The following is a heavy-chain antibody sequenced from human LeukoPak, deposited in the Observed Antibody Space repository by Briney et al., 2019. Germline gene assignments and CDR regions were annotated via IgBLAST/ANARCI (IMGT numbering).Heavy chain of an antibody. V-gene: IGHV3-23*01. D-gene: IGHD2-21*02. J-gene: IGHJ6*03. CDR1: GFTFSSYA. CDR2: ISGSGGST. CDR3: AKDGVVVTATSYYYYYYMDV. Sequence: GGSLSLSCAASGFTFSSYAMSWVRQAPGKGLEWVSAISGSGGSTYYADSVKGRFTISRDNSKNTLYLQMNSLRAEDTAVYYCAKDGVVVTATSYYYYYYMDVWGKGTTVTVSS.